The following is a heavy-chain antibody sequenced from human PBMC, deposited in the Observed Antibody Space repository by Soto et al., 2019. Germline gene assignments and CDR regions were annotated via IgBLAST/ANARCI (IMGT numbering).Heavy chain of an antibody. D-gene: IGHD5-18*01. Sequence: ASVKVSCKASGYTFTSYYMHWVRQAPGQGLEWMGIINPSGGSTSYAQKFQGRVTMTRDTSTSTVYMELGSLRSEDTAVYYCARVPTVDTAMAPLDYWGQGTLVTVSS. J-gene: IGHJ4*02. CDR3: ARVPTVDTAMAPLDY. CDR1: GYTFTSYY. V-gene: IGHV1-46*01. CDR2: INPSGGST.